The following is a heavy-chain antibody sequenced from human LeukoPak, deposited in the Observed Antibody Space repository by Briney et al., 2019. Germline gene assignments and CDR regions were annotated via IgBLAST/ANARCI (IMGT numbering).Heavy chain of an antibody. CDR2: ISSDGGSA. CDR3: ARRYCSSTSCSHFDY. Sequence: PGGPLRLSCAASGFTFSSYAMHWVRQAPGKGLEYVSAISSDGGSAYYANSVKGRFTISRDNSKNTLYLQMGSLRAEDMAVYYCARRYCSSTSCSHFDYWDQGTLVTVSS. V-gene: IGHV3-64*01. J-gene: IGHJ4*02. D-gene: IGHD2-2*01. CDR1: GFTFSSYA.